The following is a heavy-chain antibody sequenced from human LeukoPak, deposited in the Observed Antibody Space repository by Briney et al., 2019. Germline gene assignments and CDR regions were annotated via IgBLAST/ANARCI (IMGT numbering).Heavy chain of an antibody. D-gene: IGHD6-19*01. J-gene: IGHJ4*02. CDR2: ISIDGSNQ. V-gene: IGHV3-30*18. CDR1: GFAFSSFA. CDR3: AKEAGGSDWSSFDS. Sequence: GGSLRLSCAASGFAFSSFAMHWVRRAPGKGLEWVAVISIDGSNQHYEDSVEGRFTISRDSSRNTLHLQMNSLRAEDTAVYYCAKEAGGSDWSSFDSWGQGTLVTVSS.